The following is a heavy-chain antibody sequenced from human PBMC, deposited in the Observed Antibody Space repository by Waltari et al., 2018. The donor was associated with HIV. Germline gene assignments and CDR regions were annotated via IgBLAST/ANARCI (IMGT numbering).Heavy chain of an antibody. CDR1: GFTFSSYG. V-gene: IGHV3-30*02. CDR2: IRYDGSNK. D-gene: IGHD5-12*01. Sequence: QVQLVESGGGVVQPGGSLRLSCAASGFTFSSYGMHWVRQAPGKGLEWVAFIRYDGSNKYYADSVKGRFTISRDNSKNTLYLQMNSLRAEDTAVYYCAKGIVATRVYYFDYWGQGTLVTVSS. J-gene: IGHJ4*02. CDR3: AKGIVATRVYYFDY.